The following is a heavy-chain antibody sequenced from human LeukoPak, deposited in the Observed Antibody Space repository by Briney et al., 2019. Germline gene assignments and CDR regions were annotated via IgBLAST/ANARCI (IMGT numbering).Heavy chain of an antibody. D-gene: IGHD2-21*02. CDR2: ISYDGSNK. CDR3: ARDIVVVTALGFDY. J-gene: IGHJ4*02. CDR1: GFTFSSYA. Sequence: GGSLRLSCAASGFTFSSYAMHWVRQAPGKGLEWVAVISYDGSNKYYADSVKGRFTISRDNSKNTLYLQMNSLRAEDTAVYYCARDIVVVTALGFDYWGQGTLVTVSS. V-gene: IGHV3-30*04.